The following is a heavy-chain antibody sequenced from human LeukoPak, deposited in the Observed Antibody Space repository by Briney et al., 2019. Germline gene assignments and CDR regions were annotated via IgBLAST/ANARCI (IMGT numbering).Heavy chain of an antibody. CDR2: IYYSGST. J-gene: IGHJ4*02. D-gene: IGHD6-19*01. V-gene: IGHV4-59*01. Sequence: SETLSLTCAVYGGSFSGYYWSWIRQPPGKGLEWIGYIYYSGSTNYNPSLKSRVTISVDTSKNQFSLKLSSVTAADTAVYYCAGQIAVAAFDYWGQGTLVTVSS. CDR1: GGSFSGYY. CDR3: AGQIAVAAFDY.